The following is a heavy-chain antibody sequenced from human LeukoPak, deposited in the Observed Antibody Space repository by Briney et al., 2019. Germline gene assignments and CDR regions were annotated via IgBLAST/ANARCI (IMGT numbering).Heavy chain of an antibody. CDR2: IYHSGSA. J-gene: IGHJ5*02. CDR1: GGSISSGSYY. D-gene: IGHD2-2*01. V-gene: IGHV4-39*07. CDR3: AIGGYCSSTSCYEGFDP. Sequence: SQTLSLTCTVSGGSISSGSYYWGWIRQPPGKGLEWIGSIYHSGSAYYNPSLKSRVTISVDTSKNQFSLKLSSVTAADTAVYYCAIGGYCSSTSCYEGFDPWGQGTLVTVSS.